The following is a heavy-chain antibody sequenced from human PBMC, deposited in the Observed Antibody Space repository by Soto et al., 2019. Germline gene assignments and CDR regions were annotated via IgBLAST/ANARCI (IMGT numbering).Heavy chain of an antibody. D-gene: IGHD3-22*01. CDR3: VKEGYYYDSSGYYYGWFDP. CDR2: ISRNGGST. Sequence: GGSLRLSCSASGFTFSSYAMHWVRQAPGKGLEYVSAISRNGGSTYYADTVKGRFTISRDNSKNTLYLQMSSLRAEDTAVYYCVKEGYYYDSSGYYYGWFDPWGQGTLVTVSS. CDR1: GFTFSSYA. V-gene: IGHV3-64D*06. J-gene: IGHJ5*02.